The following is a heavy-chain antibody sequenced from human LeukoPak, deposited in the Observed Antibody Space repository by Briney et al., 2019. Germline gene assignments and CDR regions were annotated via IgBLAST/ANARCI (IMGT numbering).Heavy chain of an antibody. D-gene: IGHD3-22*01. CDR1: GFTFSSYD. CDR3: ARDRVVITGDYFDY. Sequence: GGSLRLSCAASGFTFSSYDMSWVRQAPGKGLEWVSGIIDSGGSTYYADSVKGRFTISRDNAKNSLYLQMNSLRAEDTAVYYCARDRVVITGDYFDYWGQGTLVTVSS. V-gene: IGHV3-23*01. J-gene: IGHJ4*02. CDR2: IIDSGGST.